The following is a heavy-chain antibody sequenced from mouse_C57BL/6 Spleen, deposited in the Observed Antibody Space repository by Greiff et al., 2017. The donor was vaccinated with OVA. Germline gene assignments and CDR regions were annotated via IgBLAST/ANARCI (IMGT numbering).Heavy chain of an antibody. CDR2: IYPGDGDT. D-gene: IGHD1-1*01. V-gene: IGHV1-80*01. CDR3: SRSTVVSHFDY. CDR1: GYAFSSYW. J-gene: IGHJ2*01. Sequence: QVQLQQSGAELVKPGASVKISCKASGYAFSSYWMNWVKQRPGKGLEWIGQIYPGDGDTNYNGKFKGKATLTADKSSSTAYMQLISLTSEDSAVYFCSRSTVVSHFDYWGQGTTLTVSS.